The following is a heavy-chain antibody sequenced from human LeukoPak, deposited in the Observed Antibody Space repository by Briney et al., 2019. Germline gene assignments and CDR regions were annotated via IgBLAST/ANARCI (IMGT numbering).Heavy chain of an antibody. CDR1: GFTFSNYW. J-gene: IGHJ4*02. V-gene: IGHV3-74*01. CDR2: INSNGSST. Sequence: GGSLRLSCAASGFTFSNYWMHWVRQAPGKGLVWVSRINSNGSSTNYADSVKGRFTISRDNAKNTLYLQMSSLRAEDTAVYYCAKGGATICDNWGQGTLVTVSS. D-gene: IGHD5-12*01. CDR3: AKGGATICDN.